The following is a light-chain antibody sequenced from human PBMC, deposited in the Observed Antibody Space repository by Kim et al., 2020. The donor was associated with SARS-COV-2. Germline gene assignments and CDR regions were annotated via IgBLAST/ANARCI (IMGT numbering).Light chain of an antibody. Sequence: SPGERVTLSCRASQGVSSNLAWYQQKSGQPPRLLISGASTRATGIPARFSGRGSGTEFTLTISSLQSEDFAVYYCQQYNDWPPITFGQGTRLEIK. J-gene: IGKJ5*01. CDR3: QQYNDWPPIT. V-gene: IGKV3-15*01. CDR2: GAS. CDR1: QGVSSN.